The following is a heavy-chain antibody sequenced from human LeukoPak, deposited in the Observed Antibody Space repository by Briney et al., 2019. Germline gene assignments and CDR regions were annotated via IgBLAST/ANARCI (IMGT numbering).Heavy chain of an antibody. CDR2: IRYDGSKK. D-gene: IGHD5-24*01. J-gene: IGHJ3*02. Sequence: PGGSLRLSCAASGFTLNNFGMHWVRQAPGKGLEWVAFIRYDGSKKYYADSVKGRFTISRDNSKNTLYLQMNSLRAEDTAVYYCASAMASTDAFDIWGQGTMVTVSS. CDR3: ASAMASTDAFDI. V-gene: IGHV3-30*02. CDR1: GFTLNNFG.